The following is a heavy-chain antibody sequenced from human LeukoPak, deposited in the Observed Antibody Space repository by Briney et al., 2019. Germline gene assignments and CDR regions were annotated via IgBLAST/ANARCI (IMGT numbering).Heavy chain of an antibody. CDR3: ASGSSGGDY. Sequence: GASVKVSCKASGGTFSSYAISWVRQAPGQGLEWMGRIIPILGIANYAQKFQGRVTITADKSTGTAYMELSSLRSEDTAVYYCASGSSGGDYWGQGTLVTVSS. J-gene: IGHJ4*02. CDR2: IIPILGIA. CDR1: GGTFSSYA. V-gene: IGHV1-69*04. D-gene: IGHD6-19*01.